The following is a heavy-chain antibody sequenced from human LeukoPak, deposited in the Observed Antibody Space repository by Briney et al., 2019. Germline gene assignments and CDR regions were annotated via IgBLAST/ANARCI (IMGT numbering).Heavy chain of an antibody. V-gene: IGHV4-34*01. Sequence: SEILSLTCAVYGGSFSGYYWSWIRQPPGKGLEWIGEINHSGSTNYNPSLKSRVTISVDTSKNQFSLKLSSVTAADTAVYYCASSPPHNYYYGSGSYYGHWGQGTLVTVSS. D-gene: IGHD3-10*01. J-gene: IGHJ4*02. CDR1: GGSFSGYY. CDR2: INHSGST. CDR3: ASSPPHNYYYGSGSYYGH.